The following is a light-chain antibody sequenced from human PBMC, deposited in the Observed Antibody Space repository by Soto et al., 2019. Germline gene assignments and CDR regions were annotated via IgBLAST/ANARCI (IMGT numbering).Light chain of an antibody. CDR1: SSDVGGYNY. CDR3: SSWKRSSTLG. V-gene: IGLV2-14*01. J-gene: IGLJ1*01. CDR2: EVS. Sequence: SGRTEDACVSGTPEQKNTISCTGASSDVGGYNYVSWYQQHPGKAPKIMIYEVSKRPSGISTRFSGSKSGNTASLTISGLQVEDEAVYYGSSWKRSSTLGFGSGAKVTV.